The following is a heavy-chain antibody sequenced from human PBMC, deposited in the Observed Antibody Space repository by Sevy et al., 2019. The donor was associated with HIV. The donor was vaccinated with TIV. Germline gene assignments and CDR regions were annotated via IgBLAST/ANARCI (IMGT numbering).Heavy chain of an antibody. D-gene: IGHD3-22*01. CDR3: ARVDANYDKGFDP. CDR1: GFTFRSYE. CDR2: ISSSGSII. J-gene: IGHJ5*02. Sequence: GGSLRLSCEASGFTFRSYEMNWVRQAPGKGLEWVSYISSSGSIIYYADSVKGRFTISRDKAKNSVYMQMNSLRAEDTAVYYCARVDANYDKGFDPWGQGTLVTVSS. V-gene: IGHV3-48*03.